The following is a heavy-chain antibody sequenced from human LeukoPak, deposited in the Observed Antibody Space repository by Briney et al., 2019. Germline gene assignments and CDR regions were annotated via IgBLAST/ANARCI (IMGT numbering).Heavy chain of an antibody. D-gene: IGHD2-8*01. CDR3: AKDIGLMVTPWCY. CDR2: IDGSGGNT. CDR1: GFTFSSYA. J-gene: IGHJ4*02. Sequence: GGSLRLSCAASGFTFSSYAMSWVRQAPGKGLEWVSVIDGSGGNTYYADSVKGRFTISRDSSKNTLYLQMNSLRAEDTAVYYCAKDIGLMVTPWCYWGQGTLVTVSS. V-gene: IGHV3-23*01.